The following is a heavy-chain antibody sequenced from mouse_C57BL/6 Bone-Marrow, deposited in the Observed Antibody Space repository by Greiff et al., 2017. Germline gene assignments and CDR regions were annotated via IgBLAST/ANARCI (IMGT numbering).Heavy chain of an antibody. CDR2: IRNKANGYTT. D-gene: IGHD1-1*01. Sequence: DVMLVESGGGLVQPGGSLSLSCAASGFTFTDYYMSWVRQPPGKALEWLGFIRNKANGYTTEYSASVKGRFTISRDNSQSILYLQMNALRAEDSATYYCARYSSYYYGSEDYWGQGTTLTVSS. V-gene: IGHV7-3*01. CDR1: GFTFTDYY. CDR3: ARYSSYYYGSEDY. J-gene: IGHJ2*01.